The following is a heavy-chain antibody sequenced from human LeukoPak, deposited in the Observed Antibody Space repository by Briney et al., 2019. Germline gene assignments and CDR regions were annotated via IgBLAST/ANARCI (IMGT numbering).Heavy chain of an antibody. D-gene: IGHD3-10*01. Sequence: HPGGSLRLSCAASGFTFSSYSMNWVRQAPGKGLEWVSYISSSSSTIYYADSVKGRFTISRDNAKNSLYLQMNSLRAEDTAVYYCASRWAGSGSYLYYYYGMDVWGQGTTVTVSS. V-gene: IGHV3-48*04. J-gene: IGHJ6*02. CDR1: GFTFSSYS. CDR3: ASRWAGSGSYLYYYYGMDV. CDR2: ISSSSSTI.